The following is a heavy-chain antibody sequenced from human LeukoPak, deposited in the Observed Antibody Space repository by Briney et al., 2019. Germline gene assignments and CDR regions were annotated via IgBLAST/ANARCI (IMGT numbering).Heavy chain of an antibody. V-gene: IGHV1-69*13. J-gene: IGHJ3*02. Sequence: VASVKVSCKASGGTFSSYAISWVRQAPGQGLEWMGGIIPIFGTANYAQKFQGRVTITADESTSTAYMELSSLRSEDTAVYYCAGKITIFGANDAFDIWGQGTVVTVSS. CDR3: AGKITIFGANDAFDI. CDR1: GGTFSSYA. CDR2: IIPIFGTA. D-gene: IGHD3-3*01.